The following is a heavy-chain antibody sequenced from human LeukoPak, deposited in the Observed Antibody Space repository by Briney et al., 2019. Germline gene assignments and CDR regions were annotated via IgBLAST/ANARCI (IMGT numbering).Heavy chain of an antibody. CDR2: TSPDGSEQ. CDR3: FTGSEFYYDS. J-gene: IGHJ4*02. CDR1: GFPFSQNA. D-gene: IGHD1-14*01. V-gene: IGHV3-30*01. Sequence: GGSLRLSCVASGFPFSQNAMHWVRQAPGKGLEWVAVTSPDGSEQYYADSVKGRFTISRDNSKNTVFLQMNSLTTEDTALYSCFTGSEFYYDSWGQGTLVTVSS.